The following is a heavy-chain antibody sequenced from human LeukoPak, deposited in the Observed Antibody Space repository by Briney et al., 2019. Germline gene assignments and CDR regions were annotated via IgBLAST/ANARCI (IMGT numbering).Heavy chain of an antibody. D-gene: IGHD4-11*01. Sequence: GGSLRLSCAASGFTFDDYAMLWVRHAPGKGLEWVSGISWNSGSIGYADSVKGRFTISRDNAKNSLYLQMNSLRAEDTAVYYCARDRRGSNYVGMDVWGKGTTVTVSS. CDR3: ARDRRGSNYVGMDV. CDR1: GFTFDDYA. CDR2: ISWNSGSI. J-gene: IGHJ6*03. V-gene: IGHV3-9*01.